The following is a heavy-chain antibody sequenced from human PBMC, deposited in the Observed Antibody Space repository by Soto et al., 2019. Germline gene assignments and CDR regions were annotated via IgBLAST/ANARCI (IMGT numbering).Heavy chain of an antibody. J-gene: IGHJ6*02. V-gene: IGHV1-69*12. CDR1: GGTFSSYA. D-gene: IGHD3-16*02. Sequence: QVQLVQSGAEVKKPGSSVKVSCKAYGGTFSSYAISWVRQAPGQGLEWMGGILPIFGTANYAQKFQGRVTITADESTSTAYMELSILRSEDTAVYYCARSRGTTSYLGGYYHYGMDVWGQGTTVTVSS. CDR3: ARSRGTTSYLGGYYHYGMDV. CDR2: ILPIFGTA.